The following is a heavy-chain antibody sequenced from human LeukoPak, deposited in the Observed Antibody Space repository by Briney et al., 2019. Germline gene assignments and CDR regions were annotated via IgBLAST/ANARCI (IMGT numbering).Heavy chain of an antibody. J-gene: IGHJ4*02. Sequence: SETLSLTCTVSGGSISSFYWTWIRQPPGKGLECIGYVYYTGSTYYNPSLKSRVTISVDTSKNQFSLKLNSVTAADTAVHYCARDSSTVTTRHFDYWGQGTLVTVSS. V-gene: IGHV4-59*01. CDR1: GGSISSFY. D-gene: IGHD4-17*01. CDR3: ARDSSTVTTRHFDY. CDR2: VYYTGST.